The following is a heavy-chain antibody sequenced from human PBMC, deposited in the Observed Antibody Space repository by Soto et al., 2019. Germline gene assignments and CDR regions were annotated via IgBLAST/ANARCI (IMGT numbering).Heavy chain of an antibody. CDR1: GFSYGGYG. CDR3: ARDLTSGYTDS. D-gene: IGHD5-12*01. V-gene: IGHV3-33*01. J-gene: IGHJ5*01. CDR2: IWHDGGRQ. Sequence: QVHLVESGGGVVQPGGSLRLSCVASGFSYGGYGMHWVRQAPGKGLECVAGIWHDGGRQDYADSVKGRFTVSRDNAKNTLYLQMNSLRAEDTAVYYCARDLTSGYTDSWGQGTLVIGAS.